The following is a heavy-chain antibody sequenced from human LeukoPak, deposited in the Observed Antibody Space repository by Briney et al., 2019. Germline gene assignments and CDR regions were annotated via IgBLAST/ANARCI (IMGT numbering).Heavy chain of an antibody. V-gene: IGHV4-39*07. CDR1: GGSISSSSYY. CDR3: ARGAPPEFYYDFWSGYYGAPNFDY. Sequence: SETLSLTCTVSGGSISSSSYYWGWIRQPPGKGLEWIGSIYYSGSTYYNPSLKSRVTISVDTSKNQFSLKLSSVTAADTAVYYCARGAPPEFYYDFWSGYYGAPNFDYWGQGTLVTVSS. D-gene: IGHD3-3*01. J-gene: IGHJ4*02. CDR2: IYYSGST.